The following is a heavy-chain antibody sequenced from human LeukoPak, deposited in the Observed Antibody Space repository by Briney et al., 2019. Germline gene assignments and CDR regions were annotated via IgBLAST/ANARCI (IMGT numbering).Heavy chain of an antibody. D-gene: IGHD1-26*01. V-gene: IGHV3-21*01. CDR3: AKFDNRIVGAASFNY. CDR1: GFTFSSYS. J-gene: IGHJ4*02. CDR2: ISSSSSYI. Sequence: TGGSLRLSCAASGFTFSSYSMNWVRQAPGKGLEWVSSISSSSSYIYSADSVKGRFTISRDNAKNSLYLQMNSLRVEDTAVYYCAKFDNRIVGAASFNYWGQGTLVTVSS.